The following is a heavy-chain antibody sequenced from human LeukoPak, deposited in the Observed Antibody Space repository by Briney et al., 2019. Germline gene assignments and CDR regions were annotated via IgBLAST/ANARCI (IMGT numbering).Heavy chain of an antibody. J-gene: IGHJ4*02. Sequence: GGSLRLSCAASGFIFSSYDMSWVRQAPGKGLEWVSTIGNSGAYYADSAKGRFTCSRDNSKNTLYLQMNSLRAEDTAVYYCAKDGYSGPSDYWGQGTLVTVSS. CDR3: AKDGYSGPSDY. D-gene: IGHD5-12*01. CDR1: GFIFSSYD. V-gene: IGHV3-23*01. CDR2: IGNSGA.